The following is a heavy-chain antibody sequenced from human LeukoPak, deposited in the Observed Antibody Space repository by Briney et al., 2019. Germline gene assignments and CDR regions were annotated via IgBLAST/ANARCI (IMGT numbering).Heavy chain of an antibody. CDR1: GFTFSSYA. J-gene: IGHJ4*02. CDR3: ARDVTGVGVDY. Sequence: GGSLRLSCAASGFTFSSYAMHWVRQAPGKGLEWVAVISYDGSNKYYADSVKGRFTISRDSSKNTLYLQMNSLRTDDTAVYYCARDVTGVGVDYWGQGTLVTVSS. D-gene: IGHD2-21*02. CDR2: ISYDGSNK. V-gene: IGHV3-30*04.